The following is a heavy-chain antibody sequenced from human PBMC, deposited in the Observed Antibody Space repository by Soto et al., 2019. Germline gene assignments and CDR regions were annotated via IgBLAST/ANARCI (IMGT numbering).Heavy chain of an antibody. CDR1: GYTFTSYY. CDR3: ARDASGFSGRHYIDYFNY. CDR2: INPSGGST. J-gene: IGHJ4*02. D-gene: IGHD1-26*01. V-gene: IGHV1-46*01. Sequence: GASVKVSCKASGYTFTSYYMHWVRQAPGQGLEWMGIINPSGGSTSYAQKFQGRVTMTRDTSTSTVYMELSSLRSEDTAVYYCARDASGFSGRHYIDYFNYWGQGALVTVSS.